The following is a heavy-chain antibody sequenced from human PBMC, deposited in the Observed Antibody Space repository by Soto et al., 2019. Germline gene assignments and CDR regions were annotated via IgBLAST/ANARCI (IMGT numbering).Heavy chain of an antibody. J-gene: IGHJ4*02. V-gene: IGHV3-53*01. CDR1: GFTVSNNY. D-gene: IGHD3-3*01. Sequence: PGGSLRLSCAASGFTVSNNYMSWVRQGPGKGLEWVSTIYRGDSTYYADSVKGRFTISRDNSKNTLYLLMNSLRTEDTAVYYCAREFWSGPFDYWGQGTLVTVSS. CDR3: AREFWSGPFDY. CDR2: IYRGDST.